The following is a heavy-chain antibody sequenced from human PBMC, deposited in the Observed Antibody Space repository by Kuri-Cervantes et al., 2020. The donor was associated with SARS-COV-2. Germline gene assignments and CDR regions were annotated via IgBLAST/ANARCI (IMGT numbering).Heavy chain of an antibody. V-gene: IGHV4-59*01. J-gene: IGHJ5*02. Sequence: SETLSLTCTVSGGSISSYYWSWIRQPPGKGLEWIGYIYYSGSTNYNPSLKSRVTISVDTSKNQFSLKLSSVTAADTAVYYCARGDYCSSTSCSERGDWFDPWGQGTLVTVSS. CDR3: ARGDYCSSTSCSERGDWFDP. CDR1: GGSISSYY. CDR2: IYYSGST. D-gene: IGHD2-2*01.